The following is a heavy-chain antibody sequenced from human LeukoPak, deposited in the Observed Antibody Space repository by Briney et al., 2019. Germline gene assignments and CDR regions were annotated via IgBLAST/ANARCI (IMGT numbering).Heavy chain of an antibody. D-gene: IGHD3-9*01. V-gene: IGHV4-30-2*03. Sequence: SETLSLTCAVSGGSISSGGYSWSWIRQPPGKGLEWIGYFYYSGSTYYNPSLKSRITISVDTSKNHFSLKVISVTAADTAVYYCARFLAGTRHFHFYYYMDVWGKGTTVTISS. CDR2: FYYSGST. CDR3: ARFLAGTRHFHFYYYMDV. CDR1: GGSISSGGYS. J-gene: IGHJ6*03.